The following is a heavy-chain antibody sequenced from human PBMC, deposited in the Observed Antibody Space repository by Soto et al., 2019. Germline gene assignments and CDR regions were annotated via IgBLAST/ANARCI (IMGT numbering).Heavy chain of an antibody. CDR1: GFTFSSYW. D-gene: IGHD2-15*01. Sequence: EVQLVESGGGLVQPGGSLRLSCAAYGFTFSSYWMSWVRQAPGKGLEWVANIKQDGSEKYYVDSVKGRFTISRDNAKNSLYLQMNSLRAEDTAVYYCARTISRYCSGGSCYYYGMDVWGQGTTVTVSS. CDR3: ARTISRYCSGGSCYYYGMDV. CDR2: IKQDGSEK. J-gene: IGHJ6*02. V-gene: IGHV3-7*05.